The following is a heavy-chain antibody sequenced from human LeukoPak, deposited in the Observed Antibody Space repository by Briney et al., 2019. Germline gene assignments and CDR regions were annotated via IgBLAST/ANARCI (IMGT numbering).Heavy chain of an antibody. Sequence: PSETLSLTCTVSGGSISSYYWGWVRQSPGKGLEWIGTISYSGTTYYNPSLKSRVTISLDTSKNQFSLKLSSVTAADTAIYYCARDFSSSSSVYYYYYMDVWGKGTTVTVSS. CDR2: ISYSGTT. J-gene: IGHJ6*03. CDR3: ARDFSSSSSVYYYYYMDV. CDR1: GGSISSYY. D-gene: IGHD6-6*01. V-gene: IGHV4-39*07.